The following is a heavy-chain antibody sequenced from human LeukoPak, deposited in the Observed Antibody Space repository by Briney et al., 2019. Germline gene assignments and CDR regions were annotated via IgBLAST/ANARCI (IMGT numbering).Heavy chain of an antibody. Sequence: KPGGSLRLSCAASGFTFSSHNMNWVRQAPGKGLEWVSSITSSSTYIYYADSVKGRFTISRDNAKNSLYLQMNSLRDEDTAVYYCARGVHRFDPWGQGTLVTVSS. J-gene: IGHJ5*02. D-gene: IGHD6-6*01. CDR3: ARGVHRFDP. CDR1: GFTFSSHN. CDR2: ITSSSTYI. V-gene: IGHV3-21*01.